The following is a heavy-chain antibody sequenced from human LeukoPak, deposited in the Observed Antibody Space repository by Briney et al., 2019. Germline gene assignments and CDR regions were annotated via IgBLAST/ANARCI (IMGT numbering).Heavy chain of an antibody. CDR2: IYHSGST. Sequence: TSETLSLTCAVSGYSISSGYYWGWIRQPPGKGLEWIGSIYHSGSTYYNPSLKSRVTISVDTSKNQFSLKLSSVTAADTAVYYCARQNYDSHDYWGQGTLVTVSS. D-gene: IGHD3-22*01. CDR1: GYSISSGYY. CDR3: ARQNYDSHDY. J-gene: IGHJ4*02. V-gene: IGHV4-38-2*01.